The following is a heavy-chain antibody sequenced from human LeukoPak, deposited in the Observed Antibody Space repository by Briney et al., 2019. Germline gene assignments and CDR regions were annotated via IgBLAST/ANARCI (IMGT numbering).Heavy chain of an antibody. CDR2: IYTSGST. CDR1: GGSISSGSYY. D-gene: IGHD3-22*01. Sequence: SETLSLTCTVSGGSISSGSYYWSWIRQPAGKGLEWIGHIYTSGSTNYNPSLKSRVTISVDTSKNQFSLKLSSVSAADTAVYYCARVTYYYDSSGYSYLQSGAFDLWGQGTTVTVSS. V-gene: IGHV4-61*09. CDR3: ARVTYYYDSSGYSYLQSGAFDL. J-gene: IGHJ3*01.